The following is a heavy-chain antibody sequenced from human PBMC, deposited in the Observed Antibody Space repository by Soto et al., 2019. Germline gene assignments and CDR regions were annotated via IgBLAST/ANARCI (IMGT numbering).Heavy chain of an antibody. CDR2: ISSSGSTI. CDR3: ARDPSRAVAGLYYYYGMDV. V-gene: IGHV3-48*03. J-gene: IGHJ6*02. CDR1: GFTFSSYE. D-gene: IGHD6-19*01. Sequence: GGSLRLSCAASGFTFSSYEMNWVRQAPGKGLEWVSYISSSGSTIYYADSVKGRFTISRDNAKNSLYLQMNSLRAEDTAVYYCARDPSRAVAGLYYYYGMDVWGQGTTVTSP.